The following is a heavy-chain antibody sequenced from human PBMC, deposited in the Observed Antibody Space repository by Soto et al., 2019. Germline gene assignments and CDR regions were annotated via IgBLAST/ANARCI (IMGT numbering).Heavy chain of an antibody. CDR1: GYTFASYG. D-gene: IGHD3-10*01. V-gene: IGHV1-18*01. CDR3: ARGGRGVTRYFDY. CDR2: ISGYNGDT. Sequence: QVQLVQSGAEVKKAGASVKVSCKASGYTFASYGISWVRQAPGQGLEWMGWISGYNGDTNYAEKLQDRVTMTTDTSTSTVNMELRSLRSDDTAVYYCARGGRGVTRYFDYWGQGTLVTVSS. J-gene: IGHJ4*02.